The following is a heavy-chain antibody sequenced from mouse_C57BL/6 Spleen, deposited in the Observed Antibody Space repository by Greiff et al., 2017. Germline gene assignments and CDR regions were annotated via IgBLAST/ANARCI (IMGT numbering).Heavy chain of an antibody. CDR1: GYTFTSYG. CDR2: IYPRSGNT. D-gene: IGHD3-2*02. J-gene: IGHJ2*01. CDR3: ARWGTAQATGDY. Sequence: VKLQESGAELARPGASVKLSCKASGYTFTSYGISWVKQRTGQGLEWIGEIYPRSGNTYYNEKFKGKATLTADKSSSTAYMELRSLTSEDSAVYFCARWGTAQATGDYWGQGTTLTVSS. V-gene: IGHV1-81*01.